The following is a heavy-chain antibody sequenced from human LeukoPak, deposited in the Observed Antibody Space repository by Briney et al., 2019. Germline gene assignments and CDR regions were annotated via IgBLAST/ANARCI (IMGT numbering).Heavy chain of an antibody. CDR3: ARVKFQWEITP. D-gene: IGHD1-26*01. J-gene: IGHJ5*02. Sequence: PGGSLRLSCAASGFTFSSYSMNWVRQAPGKGLEWVSSISSSSSYIYYADSVKGRFTISRDSAKNSLYLQMNSLRAEDTAVYYCARVKFQWEITPWGQGALVTVSS. CDR2: ISSSSSYI. CDR1: GFTFSSYS. V-gene: IGHV3-21*01.